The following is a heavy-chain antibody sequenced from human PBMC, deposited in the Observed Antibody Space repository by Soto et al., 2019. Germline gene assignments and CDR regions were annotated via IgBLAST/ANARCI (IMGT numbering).Heavy chain of an antibody. D-gene: IGHD2-2*01. J-gene: IGHJ6*02. Sequence: SQTLSLTCXISGDSVSSNSAGWNWIRQSPSRGLEWLGRTYYKSKWNNDYPLSVKSRITINPNTSKNQFSLHLYAVTPEDTAVYYCTGSTWFRGMDVWGQGTPVTVSS. V-gene: IGHV6-1*01. CDR1: GDSVSSNSAG. CDR3: TGSTWFRGMDV. CDR2: TYYKSKWNN.